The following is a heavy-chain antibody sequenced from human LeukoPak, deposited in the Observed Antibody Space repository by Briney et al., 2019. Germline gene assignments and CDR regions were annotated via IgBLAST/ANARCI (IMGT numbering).Heavy chain of an antibody. D-gene: IGHD6-13*01. CDR1: GFIFSNYA. J-gene: IGHJ4*02. CDR3: ARGVAAARDFDY. Sequence: GGSLRLSCAASGFIFSNYAMHWVRQAPGKGLEWVAVISYDGSNKDYADSVKGRFTISRDNSKNTLYLQMNSLRAEDTAVYYCARGVAAARDFDYWGQGTLVTVSS. CDR2: ISYDGSNK. V-gene: IGHV3-30*04.